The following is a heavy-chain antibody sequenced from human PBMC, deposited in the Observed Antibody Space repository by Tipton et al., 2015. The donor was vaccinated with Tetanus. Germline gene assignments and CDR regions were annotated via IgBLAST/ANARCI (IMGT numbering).Heavy chain of an antibody. V-gene: IGHV4-59*02. CDR1: GASVTTYY. CDR2: IFYSGGTT. D-gene: IGHD1-14*01. CDR3: ARRRGMIHTFDI. J-gene: IGHJ3*02. Sequence: GLVKPSETLSLTCTVSGASVTTYYWYWMRQTPGKGLDWLGYIFYSGGTTKYNPSLKSRLSMSLHTSQNQFSLKLNSVTAADTAVYYCARRRGMIHTFDIWGQGTVVTVSS.